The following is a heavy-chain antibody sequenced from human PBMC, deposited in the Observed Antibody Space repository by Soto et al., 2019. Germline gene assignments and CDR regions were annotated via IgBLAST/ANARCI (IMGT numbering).Heavy chain of an antibody. V-gene: IGHV4-59*01. CDR2: ISYSGTT. CDR1: GGSLSSYY. J-gene: IGHJ4*02. D-gene: IGHD5-18*01. CDR3: ARGGYNFGPFDY. Sequence: SETLSLTCTVSGGSLSSYYWSWIRRPPGMGLEWIASISYSGTTNYNSSLKSRVTISIDTSKNQFSLKFNSVTAADTAVYYCARGGYNFGPFDYWGQGALVTVS.